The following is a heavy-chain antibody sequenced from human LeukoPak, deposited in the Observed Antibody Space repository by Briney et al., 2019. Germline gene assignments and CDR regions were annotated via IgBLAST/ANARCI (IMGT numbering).Heavy chain of an antibody. CDR2: IIPIFGTA. CDR1: GGTCSSYA. Sequence: SVKVSCKASGGTCSSYAISWVRQAPGQGLGWMGGIIPIFGTANYAQKFQGRVTITADESTSTAYMELSSLRSEDTAVYYCARVTLYDFWSGYYNWFDPWGQGTLVTVSS. D-gene: IGHD3-3*01. V-gene: IGHV1-69*01. CDR3: ARVTLYDFWSGYYNWFDP. J-gene: IGHJ5*02.